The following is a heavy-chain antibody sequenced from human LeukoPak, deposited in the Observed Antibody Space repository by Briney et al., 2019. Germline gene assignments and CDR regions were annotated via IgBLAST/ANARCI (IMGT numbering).Heavy chain of an antibody. CDR1: GYTFTSYY. J-gene: IGHJ4*02. Sequence: ASVKVSCKACGYTFTSYYMHWVRQAPGQGLEWMGIINPSGGSTSYAQKFQGRVTMTRDTSTSTVYMELSSLRSEDTAVYYCARDFYNYDSSGYYALPVGYWGQGTLVTVSS. CDR3: ARDFYNYDSSGYYALPVGY. V-gene: IGHV1-46*03. D-gene: IGHD3-22*01. CDR2: INPSGGST.